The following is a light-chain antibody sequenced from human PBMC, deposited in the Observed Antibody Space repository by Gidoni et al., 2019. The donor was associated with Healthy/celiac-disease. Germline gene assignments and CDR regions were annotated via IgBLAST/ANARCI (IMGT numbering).Light chain of an antibody. V-gene: IGKV1-9*01. CDR3: QQLNSYPPT. CDR1: QGISSY. Sequence: IQLTQSPSFLSASVRDRVTITCRASQGISSYLAWYQQKPGKAPKLLIYAASTLQSGVPSRFSGSGSGTEFTLTISSLQPEDFATYYCQQLNSYPPTFGQGTRLEIK. CDR2: AAS. J-gene: IGKJ5*01.